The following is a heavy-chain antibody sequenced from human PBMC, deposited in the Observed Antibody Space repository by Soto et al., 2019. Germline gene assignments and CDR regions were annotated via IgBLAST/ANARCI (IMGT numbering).Heavy chain of an antibody. D-gene: IGHD5-12*01. CDR3: ARDGWLRLSY. CDR1: GGTFSSYT. Sequence: QVQLVQSGAEVKKPGSSVKVSCKASGGTFSSYTISWVRQAPGQGLEWMGRIIPILGIANYAQKFQGRVXIXXDKSTSTAYMELSSLRSEDTAVYYCARDGWLRLSYWGQGTLVTVSS. J-gene: IGHJ4*02. CDR2: IIPILGIA. V-gene: IGHV1-69*08.